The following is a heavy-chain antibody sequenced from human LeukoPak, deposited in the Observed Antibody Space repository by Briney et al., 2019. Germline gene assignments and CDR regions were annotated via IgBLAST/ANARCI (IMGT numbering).Heavy chain of an antibody. Sequence: GGSLRLSCAASGFTVSSNYMSWVRQAPGKGLEWVSVIYSGGSTYYADSVKGRFTISRDNSKNTLYLQMNSLRAEDTAVYYCAREDSSSSHFGCWGQGTLVTVSS. V-gene: IGHV3-66*01. CDR2: IYSGGST. J-gene: IGHJ4*02. CDR3: AREDSSSSHFGC. D-gene: IGHD6-6*01. CDR1: GFTVSSNY.